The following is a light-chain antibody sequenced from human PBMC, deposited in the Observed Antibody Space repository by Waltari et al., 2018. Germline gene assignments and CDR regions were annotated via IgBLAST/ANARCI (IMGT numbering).Light chain of an antibody. CDR1: SSNVGSNT. J-gene: IGLJ2*01. CDR3: AAWDDSLNGVV. CDR2: SNT. V-gene: IGLV1-44*01. Sequence: QSVLTQPPSASGTPGQRVTISCSGSSSNVGSNTVNWYQQLSGMAPKLLIYSNTQRPSGVPDRFSGSKSGTAAALDISGLQSEDEADYYCAAWDDSLNGVVFGGGTKLTVL.